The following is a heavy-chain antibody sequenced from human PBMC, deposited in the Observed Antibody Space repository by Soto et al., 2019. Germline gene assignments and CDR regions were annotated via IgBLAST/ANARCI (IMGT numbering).Heavy chain of an antibody. V-gene: IGHV4-4*07. D-gene: IGHD2-21*02. J-gene: IGHJ5*02. CDR3: ARDHRSDFVGGFDP. CDR1: GGSIISYS. CDR2: IYTSGST. Sequence: SETLSLTCTVSGGSIISYSWTWIRQPAGKGLEWIGRIYTSGSTNYNPSLESRVTMSVDTSKNQLSLKLKSVTAADTAVYYCARDHRSDFVGGFDPWGQGTLVTV.